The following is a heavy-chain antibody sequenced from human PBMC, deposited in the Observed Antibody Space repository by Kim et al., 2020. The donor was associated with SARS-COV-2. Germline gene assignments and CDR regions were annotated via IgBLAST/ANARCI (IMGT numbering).Heavy chain of an antibody. CDR2: ISSSGRTI. V-gene: IGHV3-11*04. J-gene: IGHJ4*02. D-gene: IGHD6-13*01. Sequence: GGSLRLSCAASGFTFSDYYMSWIRQAPGKGLEWVSYISSSGRTIYYADSVKGRITISRDNAKNSLYLQMNSLRAEDTAVYYCARDPQLSNFDYWGQGTLVTVSS. CDR1: GFTFSDYY. CDR3: ARDPQLSNFDY.